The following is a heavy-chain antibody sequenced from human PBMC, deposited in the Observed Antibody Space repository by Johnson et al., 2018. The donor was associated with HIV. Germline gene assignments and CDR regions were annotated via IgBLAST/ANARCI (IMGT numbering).Heavy chain of an antibody. CDR2: IGTRSDT. J-gene: IGHJ3*02. V-gene: IGHV3-13*01. CDR1: GFSFSTYD. CDR3: AREDTPFGSPHEGDAFDI. D-gene: IGHD3-16*01. Sequence: VQLVESGGGVVQPGRSLRLSCEASGFSFSTYDMHWVRQVPGKGLEWVGAIGTRSDTYYPASVKSRFTISRENARNSLYRQMNSLRVEDTAGYYCAREDTPFGSPHEGDAFDIWGQGTRVTVFS.